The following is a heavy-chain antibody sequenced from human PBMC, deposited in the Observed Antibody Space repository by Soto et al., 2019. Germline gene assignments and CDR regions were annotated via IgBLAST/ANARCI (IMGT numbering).Heavy chain of an antibody. Sequence: PGGSLRLSCAASGFTFGNSWMHWVRQAPGEGLEWVSRMNSDGSSTDYAGSVKGRFTVSRDNAKNTLYLQMNSLRAEDTAVYYCATAEVDYWGPGTLVTVS. J-gene: IGHJ4*02. V-gene: IGHV3-74*01. CDR2: MNSDGSST. CDR1: GFTFGNSW. CDR3: ATAEVDY.